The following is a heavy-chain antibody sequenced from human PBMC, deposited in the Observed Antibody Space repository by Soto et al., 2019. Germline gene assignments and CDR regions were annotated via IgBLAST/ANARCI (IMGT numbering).Heavy chain of an antibody. J-gene: IGHJ3*01. Sequence: EVQLVESGVRLVNPGGPRRVSFVALELTLGTDWLNGVRKAPGRGLVWVSRIKEDGIGRVSADSVKGRFTISRDDATNTLYLQLNSLRAEDTAVYYCAREDSNLDAFDVWGQGTMVTVSS. V-gene: IGHV3-74*01. CDR3: AREDSNLDAFDV. D-gene: IGHD4-4*01. CDR1: ELTLGTDW. CDR2: IKEDGIGR.